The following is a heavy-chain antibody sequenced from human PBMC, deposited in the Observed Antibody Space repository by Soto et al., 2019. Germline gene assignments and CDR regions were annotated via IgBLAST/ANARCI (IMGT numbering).Heavy chain of an antibody. CDR2: IYPSDSDT. CDR3: ARGGVSTRTFDY. CDR1: GYNFAGYW. J-gene: IGHJ4*02. Sequence: GESLKISCKGSGYNFAGYWIAWVRQMPGKGLELMGIIYPSDSDTRYRPSFQGQVTISADKSISSAYLQWSSLRASDTAMYYCARGGVSTRTFDYWGQGTQVTVSS. V-gene: IGHV5-51*01. D-gene: IGHD3-3*01.